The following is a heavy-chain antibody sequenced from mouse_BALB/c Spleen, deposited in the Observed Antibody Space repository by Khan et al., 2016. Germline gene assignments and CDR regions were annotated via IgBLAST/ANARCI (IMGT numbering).Heavy chain of an antibody. CDR1: GFTFSSYA. CDR3: ARGPIYYDYAMDY. CDR2: ISSGGST. V-gene: IGHV5-6-5*01. J-gene: IGHJ4*01. Sequence: EVELVESGGGLVKPGGSLKLSCAASGFTFSSYAMSWVRQTPEKRLEWVASISSGGSTYYPDSVKGRFTIFRDNARNILYLQMSSLRSEDTAMYYCARGPIYYDYAMDYWGQGTSVTVSS. D-gene: IGHD2-4*01.